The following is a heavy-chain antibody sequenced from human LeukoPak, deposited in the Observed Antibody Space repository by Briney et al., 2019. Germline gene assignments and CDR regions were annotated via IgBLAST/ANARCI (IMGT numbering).Heavy chain of an antibody. CDR3: AKAYDILTGYYFVGE. CDR1: GFTFSSYA. CDR2: ISGSGGST. Sequence: GGSLRLSCAASGFTFSSYAMSWVRQAPGKGLEWVSAISGSGGSTYYADSVKGRFTISRDNSKNTLYLQMNSLRAEDTAVYYCAKAYDILTGYYFVGEWSQGTLVTVSS. V-gene: IGHV3-23*01. J-gene: IGHJ4*02. D-gene: IGHD3-9*01.